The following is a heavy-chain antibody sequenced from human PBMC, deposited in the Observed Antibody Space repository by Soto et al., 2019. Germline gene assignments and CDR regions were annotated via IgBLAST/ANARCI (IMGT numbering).Heavy chain of an antibody. V-gene: IGHV3-30*03. CDR3: ARGCSGGTNCFYFDF. CDR2: ISSDGSRK. CDR1: GFTFGNFG. J-gene: IGHJ4*02. D-gene: IGHD7-27*01. Sequence: QVPLVESGGGGVQPGRSLRLSCAASGFTFGNFGIHWVRQAPGKGLAWVADISSDGSRKFYADSVKGRFTIARDNSKNTLYLQMNSLRTEDTAVYFCARGCSGGTNCFYFDFWGQGILVTVSS.